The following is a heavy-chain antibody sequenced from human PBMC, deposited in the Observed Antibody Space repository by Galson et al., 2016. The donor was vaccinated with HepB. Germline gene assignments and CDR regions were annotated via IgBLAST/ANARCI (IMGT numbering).Heavy chain of an antibody. CDR1: GFSVSGNY. V-gene: IGHV3-53*01. J-gene: IGHJ3*01. CDR3: ARDERIEVATTRGAFDV. D-gene: IGHD5-24*01. CDR2: IYSGGPT. Sequence: SLRLSCAGSGFSVSGNYMSWVRQAPGKGLEWVSVIYSGGPTKYADSVKGRFTISRDDSKNTLYLQINNLRVDDTAVYYCARDERIEVATTRGAFDVWGQGKMVAVAP.